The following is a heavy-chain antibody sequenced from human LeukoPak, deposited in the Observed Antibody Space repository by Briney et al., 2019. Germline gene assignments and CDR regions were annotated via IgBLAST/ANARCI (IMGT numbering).Heavy chain of an antibody. J-gene: IGHJ6*03. V-gene: IGHV4-34*01. CDR1: GGSFSDYY. CDR2: IHPSGST. Sequence: SETLSLTCAVYGGSFSDYYWGWIRQPPGKGLEWIGEIHPSGSTNYRPSLKSRVTISLDASKNQFSLKLSSVAAADTAVYFCARVGYRYVINDWSRTGLGAYPTKYYYHMDVWDKGTTVTVSS. CDR3: ARVGYRYVINDWSRTGLGAYPTKYYYHMDV. D-gene: IGHD5-18*01.